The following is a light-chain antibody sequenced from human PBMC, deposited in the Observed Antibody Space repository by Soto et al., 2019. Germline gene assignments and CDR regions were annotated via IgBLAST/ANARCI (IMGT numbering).Light chain of an antibody. J-gene: IGLJ3*02. Sequence: QSALTQPASVSGSPGQSITISCTGTSSDVGGYNYVSWYQQHPGKAPKLMIYEVNNRPSGVPNRFSGSKSGNTASLTISGLQAEDEANYYCSSYTSSSSLVFGGGTKVTVL. CDR3: SSYTSSSSLV. CDR1: SSDVGGYNY. CDR2: EVN. V-gene: IGLV2-14*01.